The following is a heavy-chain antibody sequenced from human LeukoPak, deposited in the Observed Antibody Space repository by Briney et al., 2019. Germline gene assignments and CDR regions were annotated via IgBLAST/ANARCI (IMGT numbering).Heavy chain of an antibody. J-gene: IGHJ4*02. V-gene: IGHV1-2*02. CDR2: INPNSGGT. CDR3: ARARGSRYSGSYYYFDY. D-gene: IGHD1-26*01. Sequence: ASVKVSCKASGYTFTGYYMHWVRQAPGQGLEWMGWINPNSGGTNYAQKFQGRVTMTRDTSISTAYMELSRLRSDDTAVYYCARARGSRYSGSYYYFDYWGQGTLVTVSS. CDR1: GYTFTGYY.